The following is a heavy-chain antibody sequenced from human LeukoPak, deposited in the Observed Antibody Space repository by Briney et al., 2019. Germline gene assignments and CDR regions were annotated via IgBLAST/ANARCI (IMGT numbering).Heavy chain of an antibody. Sequence: ASVKVSCKASGYTFTSYDISWVRQATGQGLEWMGWMNPNSGNTGYAQKFQGRVTMTRNTSISTAYMELSSLRSEDTAVYYCAREILKNFWSGYYAPYYYYGMDVWGQGTTVTVSS. V-gene: IGHV1-8*01. CDR2: MNPNSGNT. J-gene: IGHJ6*02. CDR1: GYTFTSYD. CDR3: AREILKNFWSGYYAPYYYYGMDV. D-gene: IGHD3-3*01.